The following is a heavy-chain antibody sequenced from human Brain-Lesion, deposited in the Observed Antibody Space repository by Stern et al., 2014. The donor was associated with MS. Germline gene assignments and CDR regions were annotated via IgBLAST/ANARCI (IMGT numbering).Heavy chain of an antibody. CDR2: INKAGSGK. D-gene: IGHD3-3*01. CDR1: GFTFSDYW. Sequence: EMKLVESGGDLVQPGGSLRLSCVASGFTFSDYWLTWVRQAPGKGLQSVATINKAGSGKNYVDPVKGRFTISRDNAKNSLYLQMNSLRVDDTAVYYCARIDRGNYDFWSGYYDYWFDPWGQGTLVTVSS. V-gene: IGHV3-7*01. J-gene: IGHJ5*02. CDR3: ARIDRGNYDFWSGYYDYWFDP.